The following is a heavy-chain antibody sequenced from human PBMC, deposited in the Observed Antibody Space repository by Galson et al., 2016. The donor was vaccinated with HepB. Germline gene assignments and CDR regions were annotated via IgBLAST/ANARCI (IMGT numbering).Heavy chain of an antibody. CDR2: ISYDGRNK. CDR3: AGGRSPHTTAWYDY. D-gene: IGHD6-19*01. V-gene: IGHV3-30*03. J-gene: IGHJ4*02. CDR1: GFAFSNYW. Sequence: SLRLSCAASGFAFSNYWMHWVRQAPGKGLEWVAVISYDGRNKYYADSVKGRFTISRDNARNTVYLQMSSLRVEDTAVYYCAGGRSPHTTAWYDYWGQGTLVTVSS.